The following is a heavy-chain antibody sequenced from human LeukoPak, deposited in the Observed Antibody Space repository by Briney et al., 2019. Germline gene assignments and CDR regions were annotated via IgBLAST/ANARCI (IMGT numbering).Heavy chain of an antibody. CDR2: INHSGVV. CDR3: AFDSSGSGY. D-gene: IGHD2-15*01. CDR1: GGSFSVYY. V-gene: IGHV4-34*01. J-gene: IGHJ4*02. Sequence: SETLSLTCAVYGGSFSVYYRHLIRQPPGKGLEWIGEINHSGVVNYNPSLKSRVTISADTSKNQFSLKLSSVTAADTAVYYCAFDSSGSGYWGQGTLVTVSS.